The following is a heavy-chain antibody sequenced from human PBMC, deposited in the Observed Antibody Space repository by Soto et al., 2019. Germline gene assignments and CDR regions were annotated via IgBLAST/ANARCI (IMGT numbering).Heavy chain of an antibody. CDR2: IGSNGRST. Sequence: EVQLVESGGGLVQPGESLRLSCAASGFTFSSYWMHWVRQVPGKGLVWVSRIGSNGRSTNYADSVKGRFTISRDNAKNTLFLQMNSLRAEDTAVYYCARDVSNSVDYWGQGTLVTVSS. V-gene: IGHV3-74*01. J-gene: IGHJ4*02. CDR3: ARDVSNSVDY. CDR1: GFTFSSYW. D-gene: IGHD4-4*01.